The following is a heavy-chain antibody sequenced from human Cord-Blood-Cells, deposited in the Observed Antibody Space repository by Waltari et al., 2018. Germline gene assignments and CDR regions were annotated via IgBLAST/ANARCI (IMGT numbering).Heavy chain of an antibody. Sequence: QVQLQESGPGLVKPSVTLSLTCTVSVGSVSSGSSYWSWIRRPPGQGLEWIGYIYYSGSTNYNPSLKSRVTISVDTSKNQFSLKLSSVTAADTAVYYCARDSNRYCSSTSCYDAFDIWGQGTMVTVSS. J-gene: IGHJ3*02. V-gene: IGHV4-61*01. D-gene: IGHD2-2*01. CDR3: ARDSNRYCSSTSCYDAFDI. CDR1: VGSVSSGSSY. CDR2: IYYSGST.